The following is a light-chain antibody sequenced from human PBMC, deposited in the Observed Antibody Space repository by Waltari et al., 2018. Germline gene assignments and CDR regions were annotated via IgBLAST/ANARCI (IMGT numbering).Light chain of an antibody. J-gene: IGLJ1*01. CDR1: NTDVGGYNA. CDR2: NVN. V-gene: IGLV2-14*03. CDR3: SSYATGGTYV. Sequence: QSALTQPASVSGSPGPSIPISCTGTNTDVGGYNAVSWYQQHPGNAPKLIISNVNNRPSGVSNRFFGSKSDNTASLTISGLQAEDEADYYCSSYATGGTYVFGTGTKVTVL.